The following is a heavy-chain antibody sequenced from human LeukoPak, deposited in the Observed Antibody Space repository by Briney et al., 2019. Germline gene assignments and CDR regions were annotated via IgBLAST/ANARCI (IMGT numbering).Heavy chain of an antibody. D-gene: IGHD3-10*01. Sequence: SETLSLTCAVSGGSISGYYWSWIRQSPGKGLEWIGYICCGGSTNYNPSLKSRVTISVDTSKNQFSLKLSSVTAADTAVYYCARGLMVRGITHSSFDYWGQGTLVTVSS. CDR2: ICCGGST. CDR3: ARGLMVRGITHSSFDY. V-gene: IGHV4-59*01. J-gene: IGHJ4*02. CDR1: GGSISGYY.